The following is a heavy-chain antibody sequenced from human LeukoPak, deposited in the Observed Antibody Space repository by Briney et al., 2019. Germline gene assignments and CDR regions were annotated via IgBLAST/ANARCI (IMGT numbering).Heavy chain of an antibody. CDR2: IYYSGST. CDR3: ANEGDTAMDY. D-gene: IGHD5-18*01. V-gene: IGHV4-39*01. J-gene: IGHJ4*02. CDR1: GGPISSSSYY. Sequence: SETLSLTCTVSGGPISSSSYYWGWIRQPPGKGLEWIGSIYYSGSTYYNPSLKSRVTISVDTSKNQFSLKLSSVTAADTAVYYCANEGDTAMDYWGQGTLVTVSS.